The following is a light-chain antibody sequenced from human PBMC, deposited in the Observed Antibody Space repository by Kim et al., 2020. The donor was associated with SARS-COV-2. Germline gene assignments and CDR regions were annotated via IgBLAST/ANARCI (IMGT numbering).Light chain of an antibody. V-gene: IGLV1-44*01. CDR1: SSNIGSNT. J-gene: IGLJ3*02. Sequence: QSVLTQPPSVSGTPGQRVTISCSGSSSNIGSNTVNWYQQLPGTAPKLLIYSNNQRPSGVPDRFSGSKSGTSASLAISGLQSEDEADYYCAAWDDSLNGWVFGRGTQLTVL. CDR2: SNN. CDR3: AAWDDSLNGWV.